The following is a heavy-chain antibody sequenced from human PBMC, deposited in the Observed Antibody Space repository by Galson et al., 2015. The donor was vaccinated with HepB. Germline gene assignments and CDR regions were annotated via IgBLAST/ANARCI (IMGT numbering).Heavy chain of an antibody. D-gene: IGHD4-17*01. V-gene: IGHV3-33*01. CDR3: AANPYDYGDQPLDY. Sequence: SLRLSCAASGFTFSSYGTHWVRQAPGKGLEWVAVIWYDGSNKYYADSVKGRFTISRDNSKNTLYLQMNSLRAEDTAVYYCAANPYDYGDQPLDYWGQGTLVTVSS. CDR1: GFTFSSYG. J-gene: IGHJ4*02. CDR2: IWYDGSNK.